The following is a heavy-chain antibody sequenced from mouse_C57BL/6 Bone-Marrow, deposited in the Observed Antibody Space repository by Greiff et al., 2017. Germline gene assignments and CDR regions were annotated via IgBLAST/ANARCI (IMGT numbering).Heavy chain of an antibody. J-gene: IGHJ1*03. D-gene: IGHD1-1*01. CDR3: ARDPFSSSSYWYFDV. V-gene: IGHV1-52*01. CDR1: GYTFTSYW. CDR2: IDPSDSET. Sequence: QVQLQQPGAELVKPGSSVKMSCKASGYTFTSYWMPWVKQRPIQGLDWIGNIDPSDSETHYNHKFKDKATLTVDTSSSTAYMQLSSLTSEDSAVYYCARDPFSSSSYWYFDVWGTGTTVTVSS.